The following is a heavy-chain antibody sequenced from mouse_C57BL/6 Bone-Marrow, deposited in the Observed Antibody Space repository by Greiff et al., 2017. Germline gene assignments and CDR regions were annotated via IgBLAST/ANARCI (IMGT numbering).Heavy chain of an antibody. CDR1: GYTFTSYW. CDR2: IDPSDSYT. D-gene: IGHD1-1*01. V-gene: IGHV1-50*01. J-gene: IGHJ4*01. Sequence: QVQLQQPGAELVKPGASVKLSCKASGYTFTSYWMQWVKQRPGQGLEWIGEIDPSDSYTNYNQKFKGKATLTVDTSSSTAYMQLSSLTSEDSAVYYCARITTVVATSAMDYWGQGTSVTVPS. CDR3: ARITTVVATSAMDY.